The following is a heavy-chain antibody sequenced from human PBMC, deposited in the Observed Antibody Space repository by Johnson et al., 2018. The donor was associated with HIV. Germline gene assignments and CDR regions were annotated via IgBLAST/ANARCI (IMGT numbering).Heavy chain of an antibody. CDR2: ISSSGTTV. D-gene: IGHD4-23*01. J-gene: IGHJ3*02. Sequence: QVQLVESGGGLVKPGGSLRLSCAASGFTFSDYYMSWIRQTPGKGLEWVSYISSSGTTVYSADSVKGRFSISRDNAKPSLYLQMNSLRAEDTALYYCASQRWKQGDAFDIWGQGTMVTVSS. CDR3: ASQRWKQGDAFDI. V-gene: IGHV3-11*01. CDR1: GFTFSDYY.